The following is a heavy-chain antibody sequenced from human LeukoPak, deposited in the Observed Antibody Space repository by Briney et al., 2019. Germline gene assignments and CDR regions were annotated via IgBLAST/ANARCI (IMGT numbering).Heavy chain of an antibody. CDR3: AKYQQQLAN. V-gene: IGHV3-23*01. J-gene: IGHJ4*02. Sequence: GGSLRLSRAASGFTLSSYAMSWVRPAPREGLEWVSAICVSGGSTYYADSVKGRFTISRDNSKNTLYLQMNSLRAKDTAVYYCAKYQQQLANWGQRTLVTVSS. CDR2: ICVSGGST. CDR1: GFTLSSYA. D-gene: IGHD6-13*01.